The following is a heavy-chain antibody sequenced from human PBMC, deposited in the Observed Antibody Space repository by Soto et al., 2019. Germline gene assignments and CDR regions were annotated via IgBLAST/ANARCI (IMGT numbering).Heavy chain of an antibody. Sequence: EVQLVESGGGLVKPGGSLRLSCAGSGFTFSNVWMNWVRQAPGKGLEWVGRNKSETDGGTIDYAAHVKGRLTISRDDSHITLYLQMTSLKTEDTATYYCSPLALKSNSDWYPWSDWGHGTRVTVSS. D-gene: IGHD6-19*01. V-gene: IGHV3-15*07. CDR1: GFTFSNVW. CDR2: NKSETDGGTI. CDR3: SPLALKSNSDWYPWSD. J-gene: IGHJ4*01.